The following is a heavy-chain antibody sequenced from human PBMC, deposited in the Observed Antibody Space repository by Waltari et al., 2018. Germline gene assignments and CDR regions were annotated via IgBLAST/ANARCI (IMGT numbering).Heavy chain of an antibody. CDR3: AREGVGATDAFDI. J-gene: IGHJ3*02. CDR1: GGSISSYY. D-gene: IGHD1-26*01. Sequence: QVQLQESGPGLVKPSETLSLTYTVSGGSISSYYWSWIRQPAGKGLEWIGRIYTSGSTNYNPSLKSRVTISVDKSKNQFSLKLSSVTAADTAVYYCAREGVGATDAFDIWGQGTMVTVSS. CDR2: IYTSGST. V-gene: IGHV4-4*07.